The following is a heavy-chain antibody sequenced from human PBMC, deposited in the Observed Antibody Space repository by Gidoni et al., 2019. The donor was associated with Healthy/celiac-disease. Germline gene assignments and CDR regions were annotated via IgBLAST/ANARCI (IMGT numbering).Heavy chain of an antibody. Sequence: EVQLVEAGGGLVQPGGSLRLSCATSGFTFSCYWMSWVRQAPGKGLEWVANIKQDGSEKYYVDSVKGRFTISRDNAKNSLYLQMNSLRAEDTAVYYCARPMYYYDSSGYLLERGFFDYWGQGTLVTVSS. D-gene: IGHD3-22*01. CDR1: GFTFSCYW. V-gene: IGHV3-7*01. CDR3: ARPMYYYDSSGYLLERGFFDY. J-gene: IGHJ4*02. CDR2: IKQDGSEK.